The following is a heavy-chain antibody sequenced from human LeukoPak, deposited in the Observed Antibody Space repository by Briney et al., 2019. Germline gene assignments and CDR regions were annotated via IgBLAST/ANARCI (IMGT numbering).Heavy chain of an antibody. CDR1: GFTFSSYA. CDR3: AKIPGYSYGLDYYYYGMDV. V-gene: IGHV3-30*18. D-gene: IGHD5-18*01. J-gene: IGHJ6*02. CDR2: ISYDGSNK. Sequence: ALRLSCAASGFTFSSYAMHWVRQAPGKGLEWVAVISYDGSNKYYADSVKGRFTISRDNSKNTLYLQMNSLRAEDTAVYYCAKIPGYSYGLDYYYYGMDVWGQGTTVTVSS.